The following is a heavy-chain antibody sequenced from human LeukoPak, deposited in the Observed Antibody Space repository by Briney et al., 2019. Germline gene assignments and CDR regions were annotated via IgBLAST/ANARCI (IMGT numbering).Heavy chain of an antibody. CDR1: GFTFSSYW. CDR2: IRQDGSEK. D-gene: IGHD2-21*02. CDR3: ARDGSIAPPLAYCGGDCSMSDY. V-gene: IGHV3-7*03. J-gene: IGHJ4*02. Sequence: GGSLRLSCATSGFTFSSYWMSWVRQAPGKGLEWVANIRQDGSEKYYVDSVKGRFTISRDNAKNSLYLQMNSLRAEDTAVYCCARDGSIAPPLAYCGGDCSMSDYWGQGTLVTVSS.